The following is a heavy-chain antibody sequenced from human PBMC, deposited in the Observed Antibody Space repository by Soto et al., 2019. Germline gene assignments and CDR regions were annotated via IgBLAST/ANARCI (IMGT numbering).Heavy chain of an antibody. CDR3: ARDLLALYGMDV. CDR2: ISSSSSYI. Sequence: PGGSLRLSCAASGFTFSSYSMNWVRQAPGKGLEWVSSISSSSSYIYYADSVKGRFTISRDNAKNSPYLQMNSLRAEHTAVYYCARDLLALYGMDVWGQGTTVTVSS. V-gene: IGHV3-21*01. CDR1: GFTFSSYS. J-gene: IGHJ6*02.